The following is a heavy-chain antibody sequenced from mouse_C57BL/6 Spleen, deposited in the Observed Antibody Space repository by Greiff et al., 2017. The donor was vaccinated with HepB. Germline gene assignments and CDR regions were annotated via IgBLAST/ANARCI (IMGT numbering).Heavy chain of an antibody. Sequence: EVKLMESGGGLVQPGGSMKLSCVASGFTFSNYWMNWVRQSPEKGLEWVAQIRLKSDNYATHYAESVKGRFTISRDDSKSSVYLQMNNLRAEDTGIYYCTYDCYYVGYFDVWGTGTTVTVSS. CDR3: TYDCYYVGYFDV. CDR1: GFTFSNYW. V-gene: IGHV6-3*01. J-gene: IGHJ1*03. CDR2: IRLKSDNYAT. D-gene: IGHD2-3*01.